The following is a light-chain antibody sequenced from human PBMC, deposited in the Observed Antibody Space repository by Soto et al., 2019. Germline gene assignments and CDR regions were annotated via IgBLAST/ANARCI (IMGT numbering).Light chain of an antibody. CDR2: RAS. Sequence: DIHMTQSPSTLSASVGDRVTITCRASQSIGIGLAWYQQKPGKAPKFLIYRASTLESGVPSRFSGSGSGTEFTLTISSLQPDDFATNYCQEYSDYPFTFGPGTKVDI. CDR3: QEYSDYPFT. J-gene: IGKJ3*01. CDR1: QSIGIG. V-gene: IGKV1-5*03.